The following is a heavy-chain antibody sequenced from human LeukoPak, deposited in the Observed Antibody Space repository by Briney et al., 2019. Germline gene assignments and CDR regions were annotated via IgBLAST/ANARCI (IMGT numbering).Heavy chain of an antibody. CDR2: INHSGST. CDR1: GGSFSGYY. J-gene: IGHJ5*02. CDR3: ARGGRIVGAATSDIPLEEDNWFDP. D-gene: IGHD1-26*01. V-gene: IGHV4-34*01. Sequence: PSETLSLTCAVYGGSFSGYYWSWIRQPPGKGLEWIGEINHSGSTNYNPSLKSRVTISVDTSKNQFSLKLSSVTAADTAVYYCARGGRIVGAATSDIPLEEDNWFDPWGQGTLVTVSS.